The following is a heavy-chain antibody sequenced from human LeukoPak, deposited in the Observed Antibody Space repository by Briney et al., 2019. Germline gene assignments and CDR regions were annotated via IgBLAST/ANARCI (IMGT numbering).Heavy chain of an antibody. Sequence: GGSLRLSCAASGFTFSTYAMTWVRQAPGKGLEWVSGISTSGGRTYYADSVKGRFTISRDNSKNTLYLQMNSLRAEDTAVYYCARAAYCSGSSCYVNGMDVWGQGTTVTVSS. V-gene: IGHV3-23*01. CDR1: GFTFSTYA. CDR3: ARAAYCSGSSCYVNGMDV. D-gene: IGHD2-15*01. CDR2: ISTSGGRT. J-gene: IGHJ6*02.